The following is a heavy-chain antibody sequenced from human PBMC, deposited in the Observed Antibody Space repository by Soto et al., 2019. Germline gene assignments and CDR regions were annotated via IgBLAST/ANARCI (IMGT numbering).Heavy chain of an antibody. CDR3: TRLISAAQDY. Sequence: VLLVESGGSLVQPGGSLKLSCAASGFVFKDSSIHWVRQASGKGLEWVGRIRDRAYSYATAYAASVKGRFTISRDDSSNTAYLQMNSLKTEDTAIYYCTRLISAAQDYWGQGTLVTVSS. J-gene: IGHJ4*02. D-gene: IGHD3-10*01. V-gene: IGHV3-73*01. CDR1: GFVFKDSS. CDR2: IRDRAYSYAT.